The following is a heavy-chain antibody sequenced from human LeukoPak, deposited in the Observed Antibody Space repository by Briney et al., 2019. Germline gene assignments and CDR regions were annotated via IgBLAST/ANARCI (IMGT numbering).Heavy chain of an antibody. J-gene: IGHJ5*02. CDR2: MNPNSGNT. CDR3: ARGDMDENWFDP. D-gene: IGHD2-2*03. Sequence: AASVKVSCKASGYTFTSYDINWVRQATGQGLEWMGWMNPNSGNTGYAQKFQGRVTITRNTSISTAYMEPSSLRSEDTAVYYCARGDMDENWFDPWGQGTLVTVSS. CDR1: GYTFTSYD. V-gene: IGHV1-8*03.